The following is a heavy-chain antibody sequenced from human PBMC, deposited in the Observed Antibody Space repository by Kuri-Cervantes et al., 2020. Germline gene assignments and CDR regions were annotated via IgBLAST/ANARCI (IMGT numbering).Heavy chain of an antibody. CDR3: ARWASDAFDI. V-gene: IGHV3-53*01. J-gene: IGHJ3*02. CDR1: GFTVSSNY. CDR2: IYSGGST. Sequence: GGSLRLSCAASGFTVSSNYMSWVRQAPGKGLEWASVIYSGGSTYYADSVKGRFTISRDNSKNTLYLQMNSLRAEDTAVYYCARWASDAFDIWGQGTMVTVSS.